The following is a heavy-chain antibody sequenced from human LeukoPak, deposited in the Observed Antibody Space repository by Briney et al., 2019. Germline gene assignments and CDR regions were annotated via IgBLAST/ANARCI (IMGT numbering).Heavy chain of an antibody. CDR1: GGSISTYY. V-gene: IGHV4-59*08. Sequence: SETLSLTCTVSGGSISTYYWNWIRQPPGKGLEWIGYIYYSGTTNYNPSLKSRVSMSVDTSKNQFSLKLSSVTAADMAVYYCARHKAERYFDWLLLGGLDYWGQGTLVTVSS. D-gene: IGHD3-9*01. CDR2: IYYSGTT. CDR3: ARHKAERYFDWLLLGGLDY. J-gene: IGHJ4*02.